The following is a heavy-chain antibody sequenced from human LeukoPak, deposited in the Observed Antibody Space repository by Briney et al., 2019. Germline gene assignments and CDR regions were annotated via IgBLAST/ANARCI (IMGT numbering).Heavy chain of an antibody. D-gene: IGHD2-2*01. J-gene: IGHJ4*02. V-gene: IGHV3-30*02. CDR1: VFTLISYG. CDR2: IRYDGSNK. Sequence: PGGSLRHSLAPSVFTLISYGMHWVRQAPARGREGVAFIRYDGSNKYYAHSVKGRFTISRDNSKNTLYLQMNSLRAEDTAVYYCAKGYGVVPAASGHWGQGTLVTVSS. CDR3: AKGYGVVPAASGH.